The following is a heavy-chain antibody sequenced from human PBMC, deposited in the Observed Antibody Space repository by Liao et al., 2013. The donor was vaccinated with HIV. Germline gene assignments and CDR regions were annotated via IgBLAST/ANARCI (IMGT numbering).Heavy chain of an antibody. CDR3: ARSMRLGVVVPAAIRARYFDL. V-gene: IGHV4-34*01. CDR1: GGSFSGYY. D-gene: IGHD2-2*01. CDR2: INHSGST. Sequence: QVQLQQWGAGLLKPSETLSLTCAVYGGSFSGYYWSWIRQPPGKGLEWIGEINHSGSTNYNPSLKSRVTISVDTSKNQFSLKLSSVTAADTAVYYCARSMRLGVVVPAAIRARYFDLWGRGTLVTVSS. J-gene: IGHJ2*01.